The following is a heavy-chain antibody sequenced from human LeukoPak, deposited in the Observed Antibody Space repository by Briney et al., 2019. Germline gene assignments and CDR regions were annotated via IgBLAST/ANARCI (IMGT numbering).Heavy chain of an antibody. V-gene: IGHV1-3*01. D-gene: IGHD1-1*01. Sequence: GASVKVSCKASGYSFTDYGVHWVRQAPGQRLEWLGWISAGNGNTKYSQKFQGRVTITRDTSASTACMELRGLRSEDTAVYYCARMEWNDFGDYYYYGMDVWGKGTTVTVSS. CDR1: GYSFTDYG. CDR2: ISAGNGNT. CDR3: ARMEWNDFGDYYYYGMDV. J-gene: IGHJ6*04.